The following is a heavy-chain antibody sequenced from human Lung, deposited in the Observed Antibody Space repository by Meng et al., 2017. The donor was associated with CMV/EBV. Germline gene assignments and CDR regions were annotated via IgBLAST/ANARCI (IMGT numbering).Heavy chain of an antibody. CDR1: RFSSYT. CDR3: AREGYDYDSGSYYYGFDH. V-gene: IGHV3-21*01. Sequence: GESLKISCAASRFSSYTLNWVRQAPGKGLEWVSSISSSSSYVYYAYAVKGRFTVSRDNAKYSQYLQMNSLRPEETAVYYCAREGYDYDSGSYYYGFDHWGQESXVTVAS. CDR2: ISSSSSYV. J-gene: IGHJ4*02. D-gene: IGHD3-10*01.